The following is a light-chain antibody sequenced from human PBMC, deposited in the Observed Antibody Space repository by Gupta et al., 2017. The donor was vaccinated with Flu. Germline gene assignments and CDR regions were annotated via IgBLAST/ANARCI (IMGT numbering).Light chain of an antibody. CDR1: QSVSSN. V-gene: IGKV3-15*01. J-gene: IGKJ5*01. Sequence: EIVMTQSPATLSVSPGERATLSCRASQSVSSNLAWYQQKPGQAPRLLIYGASTRATGIPARFSGSGCGTEFTLTISSRQSEDFAVYYWQQYNNWPPITFGQGTRVEIK. CDR3: QQYNNWPPIT. CDR2: GAS.